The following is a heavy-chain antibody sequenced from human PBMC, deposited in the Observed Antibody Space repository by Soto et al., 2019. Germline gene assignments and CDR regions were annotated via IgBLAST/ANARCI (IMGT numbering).Heavy chain of an antibody. Sequence: GGSLRLSCAASGFTFSSYWMHWVRQAPGKGLVWVSRINSDGSSTSYADSVKGRFTISRDNAKNTLYLQMNSLRAEDTAVYYCARDTAMGGAYYYYGMDVWGQGTTVTVSS. D-gene: IGHD5-18*01. CDR3: ARDTAMGGAYYYYGMDV. V-gene: IGHV3-74*01. J-gene: IGHJ6*02. CDR1: GFTFSSYW. CDR2: INSDGSST.